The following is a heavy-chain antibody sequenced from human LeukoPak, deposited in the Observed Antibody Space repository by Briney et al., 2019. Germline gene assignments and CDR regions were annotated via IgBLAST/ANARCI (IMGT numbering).Heavy chain of an antibody. D-gene: IGHD2-2*01. CDR3: ATLYCSSTSCHDY. CDR2: IIPIFGTA. Sequence: ASVKVSCKASGGTFSSYAISWVRQAPGQGLEWMGRIIPIFGTANYAQKFQGRVTITTDESTSTAYMELSSLRSEDTAVYYCATLYCSSTSCHDYWGQGTLVTVSS. J-gene: IGHJ4*02. CDR1: GGTFSSYA. V-gene: IGHV1-69*05.